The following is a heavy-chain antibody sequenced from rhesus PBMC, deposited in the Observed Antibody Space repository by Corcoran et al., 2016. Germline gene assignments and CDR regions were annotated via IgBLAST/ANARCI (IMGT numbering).Heavy chain of an antibody. D-gene: IGHD1-44*01. V-gene: IGHV3S5*01. CDR3: AKDLQLLY. Sequence: VQLVESGGGLVQPGGSLRLSCAASGFTFSNFGMCWVRQAPGKGREWVSYISNHYGTTYSAESLKGRFTISRDNSKNTLFLEVNNLRVEDTAVYYCAKDLQLLYWGQGVLVTVSS. J-gene: IGHJ4*01. CDR1: GFTFSNFG. CDR2: ISNHYGTT.